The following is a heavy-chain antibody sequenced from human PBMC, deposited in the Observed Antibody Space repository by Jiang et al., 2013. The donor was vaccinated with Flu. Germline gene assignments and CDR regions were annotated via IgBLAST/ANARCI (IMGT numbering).Heavy chain of an antibody. V-gene: IGHV3-64D*08. Sequence: QLVESGGGLVQPGGSLRLSCSASGFTFSSYSMNWVRQAPGKGLEYVSGVSRNEITTYYADSVKGRFTISRDNSKNTLYLQMSSLRAEDTAVYYCVKEGGSSKPLDYWGQGTLVTVSS. J-gene: IGHJ4*02. CDR2: VSRNEITT. D-gene: IGHD3-16*01. CDR3: VKEGGSSKPLDY. CDR1: GFTFSSYS.